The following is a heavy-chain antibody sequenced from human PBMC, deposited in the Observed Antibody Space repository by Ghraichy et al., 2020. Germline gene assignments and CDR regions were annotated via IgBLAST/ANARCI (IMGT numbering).Heavy chain of an antibody. CDR1: RFTFSSYA. J-gene: IGHJ4*02. D-gene: IGHD5-18*01. CDR3: AKVWRQEYYFDY. V-gene: IGHV3-23*01. Sequence: ESLNISCAASRFTFSSYAMSWVRQAPGKGLEWVSAISGSGGDTYYADSVKGRFTISRDNSKNTLYLQMNSLRAEDTAVYYCAKVWRQEYYFDYWGQGTLVTVSS. CDR2: ISGSGGDT.